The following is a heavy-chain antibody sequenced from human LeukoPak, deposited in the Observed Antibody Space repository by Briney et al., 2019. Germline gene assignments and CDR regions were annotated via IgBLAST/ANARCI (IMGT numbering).Heavy chain of an antibody. CDR2: IYYSGST. CDR3: ARGRRGYCGGDCYYYYFDY. CDR1: GGSISSYY. V-gene: IGHV4-59*01. D-gene: IGHD2-21*02. J-gene: IGHJ4*02. Sequence: PSETLSLTCTVSGGSISSYYWSWIRQPPGKGLEWIGYIYYSGSTNYNPSLKSRVTISVDTSKNQFSLKLSSVTAADTAVYYCARGRRGYCGGDCYYYYFDYWGQGTLVTVSS.